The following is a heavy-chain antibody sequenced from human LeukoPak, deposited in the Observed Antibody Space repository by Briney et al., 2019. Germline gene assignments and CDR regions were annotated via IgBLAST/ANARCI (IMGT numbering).Heavy chain of an antibody. CDR1: GFTFSSYS. D-gene: IGHD2-2*02. CDR3: ARDHDVVVPAAILVPDY. Sequence: GGSLRLSCAASGFTFSSYSMNWVRQAPGKGLEWVSSISSSSSYIYHADSVKGRFTISRDNAKSSLYLQMNSLRAEDTAVYYCARDHDVVVPAAILVPDYWGQGTLVTVSS. CDR2: ISSSSSYI. J-gene: IGHJ4*02. V-gene: IGHV3-21*01.